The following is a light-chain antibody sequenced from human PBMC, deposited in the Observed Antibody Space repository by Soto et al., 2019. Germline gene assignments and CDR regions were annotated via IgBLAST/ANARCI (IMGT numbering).Light chain of an antibody. V-gene: IGLV1-40*01. CDR2: GNS. Sequence: QSVLTQPPSVSGAPGQRVTISCTGSSSNIGAGYDVHWYQQLPGTAPKLLIYGNSNRPSGVPDRFSGSKSRTSASLAITGLQAEDEADYYCQSYDSNLRSVLFGGGTKVTVL. CDR1: SSNIGAGYD. CDR3: QSYDSNLRSVL. J-gene: IGLJ2*01.